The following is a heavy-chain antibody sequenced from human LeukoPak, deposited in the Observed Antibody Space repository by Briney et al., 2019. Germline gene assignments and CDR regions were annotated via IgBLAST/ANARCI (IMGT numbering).Heavy chain of an antibody. J-gene: IGHJ4*02. D-gene: IGHD5-18*01. Sequence: SETLSLTCTVSGYSISSGYYWGWIRQPPGKGLEWIGSIYHSGSTYYNPSLKSRVTISVDTSKNQFSLKLSSVTAADTAVYYCARGPSVDTAMGYWGQGTLVTVSS. V-gene: IGHV4-38-2*02. CDR3: ARGPSVDTAMGY. CDR1: GYSISSGYY. CDR2: IYHSGST.